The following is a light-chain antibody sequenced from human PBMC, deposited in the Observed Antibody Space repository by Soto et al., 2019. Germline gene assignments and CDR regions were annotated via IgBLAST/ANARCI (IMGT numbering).Light chain of an antibody. J-gene: IGLJ3*02. CDR2: GNS. Sequence: QSVLPQPPSVSGAPGQRVTISCTWSSSNIGSGYDVHWYQQLPGTAPKLLIYGNSNRPSGVPDRFSGSKSGTSASLAITGLQAEDEADYYCQSYDSSLSGGVFGGGTKLTVL. V-gene: IGLV1-40*01. CDR1: SSNIGSGYD. CDR3: QSYDSSLSGGV.